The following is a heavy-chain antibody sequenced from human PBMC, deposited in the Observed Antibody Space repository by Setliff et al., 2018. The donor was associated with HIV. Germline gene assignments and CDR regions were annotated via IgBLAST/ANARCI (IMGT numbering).Heavy chain of an antibody. CDR1: GFTFSDYY. J-gene: IGHJ2*01. CDR3: TAQGSVTNYNVWGGPFWYFDL. CDR2: INWNGGST. Sequence: PGGSLRLSCAASGFTFSDYYMSWIRQAPGKGLEWVSGINWNGGSTGYADSVKGRFTISRDNAKNSLYLQMNSLRAEDTAVYYCTAQGSVTNYNVWGGPFWYFDLWGRGTLVTVSS. D-gene: IGHD3-3*01. V-gene: IGHV3-20*04.